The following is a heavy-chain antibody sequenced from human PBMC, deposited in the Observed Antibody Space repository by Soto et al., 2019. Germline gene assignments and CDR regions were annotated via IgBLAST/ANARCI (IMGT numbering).Heavy chain of an antibody. Sequence: SETLSLTCAVYGGSFSDYYWSWIRQPPGKGLEWIGEINHSGSTNYNPSLKSRVTISVDTSKNQFSLKLSSVTAADTAVYYCVRGRENWNYLYFDYWGQGTLVTVSS. CDR3: VRGRENWNYLYFDY. D-gene: IGHD1-7*01. CDR2: INHSGST. CDR1: GGSFSDYY. J-gene: IGHJ4*02. V-gene: IGHV4-34*01.